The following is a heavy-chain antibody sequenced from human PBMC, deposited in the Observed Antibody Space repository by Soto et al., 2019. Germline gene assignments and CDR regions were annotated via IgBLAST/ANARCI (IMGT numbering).Heavy chain of an antibody. D-gene: IGHD3-3*01. CDR2: INHSGST. V-gene: IGHV4-34*01. J-gene: IGHJ5*02. Sequence: SETLSLTCAVYGGPFSGYYWSWIRQPPGKGLEWIGEINHSGSTNYNPSLKSRVTISVDTSKNQFSLKLSSVTAADTAVYYCARVGMNYDFWSGYYSNWFDPWGQGTLVTVSS. CDR3: ARVGMNYDFWSGYYSNWFDP. CDR1: GGPFSGYY.